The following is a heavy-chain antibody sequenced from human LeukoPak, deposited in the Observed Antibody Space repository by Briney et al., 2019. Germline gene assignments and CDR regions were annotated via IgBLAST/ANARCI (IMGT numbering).Heavy chain of an antibody. CDR1: GGSISSYY. CDR3: ARLGMVRGVILGDYYMDV. CDR2: IYYSEST. V-gene: IGHV4-59*01. J-gene: IGHJ6*03. D-gene: IGHD3-10*01. Sequence: SETLSLTCTVSGGSISSYYWSWIRQPPGKGLEWIGYIYYSESTNYNPSLKSRVTISVDTSKNQFSLKLSSVTAADTAVYYCARLGMVRGVILGDYYMDVWGKGTTVTVSS.